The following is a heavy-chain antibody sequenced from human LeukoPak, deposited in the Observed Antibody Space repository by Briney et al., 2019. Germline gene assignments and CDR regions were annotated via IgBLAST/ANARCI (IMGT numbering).Heavy chain of an antibody. V-gene: IGHV3-21*01. CDR2: ISSSSSYI. CDR3: ARGRMVRGVINDY. Sequence: GGSLRLSCVASGFALSSYTMTWVRQAPGKGLEWVSSISSSSSYIYYADSVKGRFTISRDNAKNSLYLQMNSLRAEDTAVYYCARGRMVRGVINDYWGQGTLVTVSS. J-gene: IGHJ4*02. D-gene: IGHD3-10*01. CDR1: GFALSSYT.